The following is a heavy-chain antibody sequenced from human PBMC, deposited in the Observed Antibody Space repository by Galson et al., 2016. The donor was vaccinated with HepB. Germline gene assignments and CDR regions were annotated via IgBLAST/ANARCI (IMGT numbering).Heavy chain of an antibody. CDR1: GFTFSTYW. V-gene: IGHV3-74*01. CDR3: ASSVRGSGSPPGGY. D-gene: IGHD3-10*01. Sequence: SLRLSCAASGFTFSTYWMHWVRQAPGKGLVWVSRINSDGSSTCFADSVKGRFTISRDNAKNTLYLQMNSLRAEDTAVYYCASSVRGSGSPPGGYWGQGTLVTVSS. CDR2: INSDGSST. J-gene: IGHJ4*02.